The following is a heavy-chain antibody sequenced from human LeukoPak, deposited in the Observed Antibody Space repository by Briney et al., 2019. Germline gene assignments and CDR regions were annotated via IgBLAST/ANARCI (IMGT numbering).Heavy chain of an antibody. V-gene: IGHV4-34*01. CDR3: ARGRYCSSTSCYIDYYYGMDV. J-gene: IGHJ6*02. CDR2: INHSGST. Sequence: SETLSLTCAVYGGSFSGYYWSWIRQPPGKGREWIGEINHSGSTNYNPSLKSRVTISVDTSKNQFSLKLSSVTAADTAVYYCARGRYCSSTSCYIDYYYGMDVWGQGTTVTVSS. CDR1: GGSFSGYY. D-gene: IGHD2-2*02.